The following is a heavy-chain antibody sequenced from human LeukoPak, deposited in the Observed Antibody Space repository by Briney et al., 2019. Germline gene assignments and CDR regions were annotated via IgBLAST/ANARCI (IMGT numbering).Heavy chain of an antibody. V-gene: IGHV3-23*01. D-gene: IGHD3-10*01. J-gene: IGHJ4*02. CDR1: GFTFNTYG. CDR3: ARGGVDYYGSGTYYLMYYFDY. Sequence: GGSLRLSCAASGFTFNTYGMSWVRRAPGKGLEWVSGISGSGGATYYADSVKGRFTISRDDPHNTLYLQMNSLRAEDTAVYFCARGGVDYYGSGTYYLMYYFDYWGQGALVTVSS. CDR2: ISGSGGAT.